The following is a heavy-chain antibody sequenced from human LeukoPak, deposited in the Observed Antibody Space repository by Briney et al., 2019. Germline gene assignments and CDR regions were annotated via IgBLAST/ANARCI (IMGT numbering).Heavy chain of an antibody. Sequence: GGSLRLSCAASGFTFSSYAMSWVRQAPGKGLEWVSSVNGSGDSTYYADSVKGRFTISRDNSKNTLYLQMNSLRAEDTAMYYCARDREMGSSTSCSFCMDVWGQGTTVTVSS. CDR1: GFTFSSYA. CDR3: ARDREMGSSTSCSFCMDV. CDR2: VNGSGDST. D-gene: IGHD2-2*01. V-gene: IGHV3-23*01. J-gene: IGHJ6*02.